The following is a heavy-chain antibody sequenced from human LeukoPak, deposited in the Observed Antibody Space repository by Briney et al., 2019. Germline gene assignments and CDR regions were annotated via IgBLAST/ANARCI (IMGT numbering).Heavy chain of an antibody. CDR1: GFTFSSYW. CDR2: INEDGSEK. CDR3: ARHLPYSSSRYSSLDY. Sequence: GGSLRLSCAASGFTFSSYWMSWVRQAPGKGLEWVGYINEDGSEKYYVDSAKGRCTISRDNAKTSLYLQMNSLRAEDTAVYYCARHLPYSSSRYSSLDYGGEGTLVTVS. V-gene: IGHV3-7*03. J-gene: IGHJ4*02. D-gene: IGHD6-13*01.